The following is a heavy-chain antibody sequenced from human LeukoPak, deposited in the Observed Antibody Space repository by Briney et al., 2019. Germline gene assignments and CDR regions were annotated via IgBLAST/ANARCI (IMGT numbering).Heavy chain of an antibody. CDR2: IKPSGGNT. CDR3: ARAHDIALPFDP. Sequence: ASVKVSCKTSGYSFTSYNLHWVRQAPGQRLEWMGIIKPSGGNTNYAQKFQGRVTMTRDTSTSTVYMELSSLKSEDTAVYYCARAHDIALPFDPWGQGTLVIVSS. V-gene: IGHV1-46*01. J-gene: IGHJ5*02. CDR1: GYSFTSYN. D-gene: IGHD1-1*01.